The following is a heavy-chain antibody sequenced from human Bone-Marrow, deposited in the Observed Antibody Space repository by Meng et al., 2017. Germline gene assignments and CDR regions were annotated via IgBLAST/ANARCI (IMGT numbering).Heavy chain of an antibody. V-gene: IGHV1-8*01. Sequence: QVQLVQSGAEVKKPGASVQVSCKASGYTFTSYDINWVRQATGQGLEWMGWMNPNSGNTGYAQKFQGRVTMTRNTSISTAYMELSSLRSEDTAVYYCARARYYDFWSGYYYYYGMDVWGQGTTVTVSS. CDR1: GYTFTSYD. D-gene: IGHD3-3*01. J-gene: IGHJ6*02. CDR3: ARARYYDFWSGYYYYYGMDV. CDR2: MNPNSGNT.